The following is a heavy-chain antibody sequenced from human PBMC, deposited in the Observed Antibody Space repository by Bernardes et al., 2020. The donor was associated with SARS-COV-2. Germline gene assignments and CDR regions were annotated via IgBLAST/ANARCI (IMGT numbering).Heavy chain of an antibody. CDR3: ARDRRLVMEYHGTYYFDY. CDR1: RYTVHKYD. CDR2: NSAYNGNK. Sequence: SVKVSCKTSRYTVHKYDIPWVRQAPGQGREGMGWNSAYNGNKEFAQTVQGRVTMTTDTSTKTAYMELRSLRSDDTAVYYCARDRRLVMEYHGTYYFDYWGQGTLVTVSS. D-gene: IGHD2-2*01. V-gene: IGHV1-18*01. J-gene: IGHJ4*02.